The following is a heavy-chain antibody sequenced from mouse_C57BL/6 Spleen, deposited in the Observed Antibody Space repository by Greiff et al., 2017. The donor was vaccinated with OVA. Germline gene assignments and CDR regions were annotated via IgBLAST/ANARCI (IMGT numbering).Heavy chain of an antibody. CDR1: GYTFTDYY. Sequence: VQLQQSGPELVKPGASVKISCKASGYTFTDYYMNWVKQSHGKSLEWIGDINPNNGGTSYNQKFKGKATLTVDKSSSTAYMELRSLTSEDSAVYYCARDYGSSYGGNYAMDYWGQGTSVTVSS. V-gene: IGHV1-26*01. CDR2: INPNNGGT. D-gene: IGHD1-1*01. CDR3: ARDYGSSYGGNYAMDY. J-gene: IGHJ4*01.